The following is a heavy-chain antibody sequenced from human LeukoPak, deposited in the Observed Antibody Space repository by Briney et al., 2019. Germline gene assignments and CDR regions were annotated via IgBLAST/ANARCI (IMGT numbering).Heavy chain of an antibody. J-gene: IGHJ6*03. V-gene: IGHV3-15*01. CDR3: ARDPYSGSYGAYYYYYMDV. CDR2: IKSKTDGGTT. CDR1: GFTFNNAW. Sequence: GGSLRLSCAASGFTFNNAWMYWVRQAPGKGLEWVGRIKSKTDGGTTDYAAPVKGRFTISRDDSNNTLYLQMNSLRAEDTAVYYCARDPYSGSYGAYYYYYMDVWGKGTTVTISS. D-gene: IGHD1-26*01.